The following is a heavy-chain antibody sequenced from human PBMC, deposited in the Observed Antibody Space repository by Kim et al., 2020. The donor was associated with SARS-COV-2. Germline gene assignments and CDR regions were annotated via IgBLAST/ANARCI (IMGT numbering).Heavy chain of an antibody. J-gene: IGHJ6*01. CDR1: GVSMSSSHYF. CDR2: IPFAGSP. Sequence: SETLSLTCTVSGVSMSSSHYFWGWVRQPPGKGLEWLATIPFAGSPFYLPSLNSRLTISVDTSKNQFSLKLSSVTATDTAFYYCVGAVTRARDYFGIDVWG. V-gene: IGHV4-39*01. CDR3: VGAVTRARDYFGIDV. D-gene: IGHD4-17*01.